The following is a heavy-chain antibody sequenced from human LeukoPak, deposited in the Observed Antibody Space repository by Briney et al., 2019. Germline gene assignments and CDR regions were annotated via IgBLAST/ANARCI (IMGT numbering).Heavy chain of an antibody. CDR2: ISAYNGNT. D-gene: IGHD6-13*01. CDR3: ARDGTIAAAAPYDY. J-gene: IGHJ4*02. V-gene: IGHV1-18*04. CDR1: GYTFTGYY. Sequence: ASVKVSCKASGYTFTGYYMHWVRQAPGQGLEWMGWISAYNGNTNYAQKLQGRVTMTTDTSTSTAYMELRSLRSDDTAVYYCARDGTIAAAAPYDYWGQGTLVTVSS.